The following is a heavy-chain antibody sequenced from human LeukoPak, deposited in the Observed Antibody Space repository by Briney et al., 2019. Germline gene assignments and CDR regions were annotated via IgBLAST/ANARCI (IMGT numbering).Heavy chain of an antibody. CDR1: GGSFSGYY. CDR2: INHSGST. V-gene: IGHV4-34*01. D-gene: IGHD6-13*01. Sequence: SETLSLTCAVYGGSFSGYYWSWIRQPPGKGLEWIGEINHSGSTNYNPSLKSRVTISEDTSKNQFSLKLSSVTAADTAVYYCARCKKYSSSWSGTDNWFDPWGQGTLVTVSS. CDR3: ARCKKYSSSWSGTDNWFDP. J-gene: IGHJ5*02.